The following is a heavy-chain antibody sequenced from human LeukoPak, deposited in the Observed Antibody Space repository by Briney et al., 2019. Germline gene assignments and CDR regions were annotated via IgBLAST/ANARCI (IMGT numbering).Heavy chain of an antibody. CDR1: GFTFSSYS. CDR3: ARARGGDIVVVPAAI. J-gene: IGHJ4*02. V-gene: IGHV3-21*01. D-gene: IGHD2-2*01. Sequence: GGSLRLSCAASGFTFSSYSMNWVRQAPGKGLEWVSSISSSSSYIYYADSVKGRFTISRDNAKNSLYLQMNSLRAEDTAVYYCARARGGDIVVVPAAIWGQGTLVTVSS. CDR2: ISSSSSYI.